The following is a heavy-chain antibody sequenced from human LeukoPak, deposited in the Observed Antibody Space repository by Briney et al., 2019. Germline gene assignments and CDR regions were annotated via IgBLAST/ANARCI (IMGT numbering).Heavy chain of an antibody. CDR1: GYTFTGYY. J-gene: IGHJ4*02. D-gene: IGHD4-17*01. Sequence: ASVKVSCKASGYTFTGYYMHWVRQAPGQGPEWMGWINPNSGGTNYAQKFQGRVTMTRDTSISTAYMELSRLRSDDTAVYYCAREGYGDYEAFDYWGQGTLVTVSS. CDR2: INPNSGGT. CDR3: AREGYGDYEAFDY. V-gene: IGHV1-2*02.